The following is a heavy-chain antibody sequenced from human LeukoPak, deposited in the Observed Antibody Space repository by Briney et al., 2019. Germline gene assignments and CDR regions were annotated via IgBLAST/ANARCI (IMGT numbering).Heavy chain of an antibody. CDR2: IRSKAYGGTT. CDR3: TRATAVFWSGYPDY. Sequence: GGSLRLSCTASGFTFGDYAMSWVRRAPGKGLEWVGFIRSKAYGGTTEYAASVKGRFTISRDDSKSIAYLQMNSLKTEDTAVYYCTRATAVFWSGYPDYWGQGTLVTVSS. D-gene: IGHD3-3*01. CDR1: GFTFGDYA. J-gene: IGHJ4*02. V-gene: IGHV3-49*04.